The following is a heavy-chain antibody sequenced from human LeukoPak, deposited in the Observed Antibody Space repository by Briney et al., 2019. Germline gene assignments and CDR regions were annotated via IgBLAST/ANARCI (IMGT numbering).Heavy chain of an antibody. CDR1: GFTFSSYS. Sequence: GGSLRLSCAASGFTFSSYSMNWVRQAPGKGLEWVSSISSSSSYIYYADSVKGRFTISRDNAKNSLYLQMNSLRAEDTAVYYCARDQRSIWSPDYWGQGTLVTVSS. J-gene: IGHJ4*02. CDR2: ISSSSSYI. CDR3: ARDQRSIWSPDY. D-gene: IGHD6-13*01. V-gene: IGHV3-21*01.